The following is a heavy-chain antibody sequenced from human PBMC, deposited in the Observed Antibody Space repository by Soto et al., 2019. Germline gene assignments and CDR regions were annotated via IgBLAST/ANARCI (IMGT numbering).Heavy chain of an antibody. CDR3: ACDRYQYSSDM. J-gene: IGHJ4*02. CDR1: GFMFSDHY. D-gene: IGHD1-20*01. V-gene: IGHV3-11*01. CDR2: ISGGGTNI. Sequence: QEKLVESGGGFVEPGVSLRLACAASGFMFSDHYITWIRQAPGKGQDWVSKISGGGTNIYYADSVKGRFTVSRDNAKQLVYLAMNSLRVEDTAVYYCACDRYQYSSDMWGQGTPASVSS.